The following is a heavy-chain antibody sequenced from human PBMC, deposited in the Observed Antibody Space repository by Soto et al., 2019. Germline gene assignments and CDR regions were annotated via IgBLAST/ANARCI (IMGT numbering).Heavy chain of an antibody. Sequence: GESLKISCKGSGYTFTTYWIGWVRQMPGKGLEWMGIIYPGDSDTTYSPSFQGQVTISADKSISTAYLQWNSLKASDSAMYYCGRLDRSYYFDWGQGTLVTVSS. CDR2: IYPGDSDT. CDR1: GYTFTTYW. J-gene: IGHJ1*01. V-gene: IGHV5-51*01. D-gene: IGHD1-26*01. CDR3: GRLDRSYYFD.